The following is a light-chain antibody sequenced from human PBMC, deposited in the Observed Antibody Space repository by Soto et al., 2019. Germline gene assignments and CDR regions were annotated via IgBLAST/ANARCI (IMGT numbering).Light chain of an antibody. Sequence: DVVITQTPRARSAAPGQPGSISCRSSQRLLHITGETFLFWYLQKPGQSPQLLIYEVSTRVSGVPDRFSGSGSGTDFTLEISRVETDDVGIYYCMQSTQLPPTFGQGTQLEIK. CDR2: EVS. CDR1: QRLLHITGETF. J-gene: IGKJ5*01. CDR3: MQSTQLPPT. V-gene: IGKV2D-29*02.